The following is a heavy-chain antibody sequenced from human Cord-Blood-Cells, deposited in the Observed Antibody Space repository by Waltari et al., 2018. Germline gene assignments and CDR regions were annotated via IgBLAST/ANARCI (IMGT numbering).Heavy chain of an antibody. V-gene: IGHV4-34*01. J-gene: IGHJ4*02. CDR2: INHSGST. D-gene: IGHD6-25*01. CDR1: GGSFSAYS. Sequence: QVQLQQWGAGLLKPSETLSLTCAVYGGSFSAYSWSCIRQPPGKGLEWIGEINHSGSTNYNPSLKSRVTISVDTSKNQFSLKLSSVTAADTAVYYCARASPSYSSAFDYWGQGTLVTVSS. CDR3: ARASPSYSSAFDY.